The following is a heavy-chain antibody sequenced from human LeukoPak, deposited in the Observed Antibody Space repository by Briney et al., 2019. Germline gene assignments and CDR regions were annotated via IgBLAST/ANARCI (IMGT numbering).Heavy chain of an antibody. CDR1: GGSISSGGYY. J-gene: IGHJ3*02. V-gene: IGHV4-31*03. Sequence: PSQTLSLTCTVSGGSISSGGYYWSWIRQHPGKGLEWIGYIYYNGNTYYNPSLKSRVTISVDTSKNQFSLKLSSVTAADTAVYYCAKDRTRHYDILTGYFRRPDAFDIWGQGTMVSVSS. CDR3: AKDRTRHYDILTGYFRRPDAFDI. D-gene: IGHD3-9*01. CDR2: IYYNGNT.